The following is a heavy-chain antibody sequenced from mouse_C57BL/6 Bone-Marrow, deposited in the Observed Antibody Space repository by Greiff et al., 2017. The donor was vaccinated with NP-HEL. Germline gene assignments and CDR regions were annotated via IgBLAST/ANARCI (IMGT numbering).Heavy chain of an antibody. CDR2: IYPGSGNT. J-gene: IGHJ3*01. CDR3: ARLGGYDAWFAY. V-gene: IGHV1-66*01. D-gene: IGHD2-2*01. CDR1: GYSFTSYY. Sequence: QVQLQQSGPELVKPGASVKISCKASGYSFTSYYIHWVKQRPGQGLEWIGWIYPGSGNTKYNEKFKGKATLTADTSSSTAYMQLSSLTSEDSAVYYCARLGGYDAWFAYWGQGTLVTVSA.